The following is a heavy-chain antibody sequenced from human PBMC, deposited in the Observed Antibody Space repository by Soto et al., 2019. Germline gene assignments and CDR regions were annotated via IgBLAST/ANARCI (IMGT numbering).Heavy chain of an antibody. CDR2: IIPIFGTA. CDR3: ARYSYYDFWSGYPLFDY. D-gene: IGHD3-3*01. Sequence: QVQLVQSGAEVKKPGSSVKVSCKASGGTFSSYAISWVRQAPGQGLEWMGGIIPIFGTANYAQKFQGRVTITADESTSTAYMELSSLRSEDTVVYYCARYSYYDFWSGYPLFDYWGQGTLVTVSS. CDR1: GGTFSSYA. J-gene: IGHJ4*02. V-gene: IGHV1-69*01.